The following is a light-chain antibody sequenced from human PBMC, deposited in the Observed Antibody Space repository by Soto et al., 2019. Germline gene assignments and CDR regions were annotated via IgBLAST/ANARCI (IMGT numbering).Light chain of an antibody. CDR3: QQYNSYWT. Sequence: DIQMTQSPCTLSASVGDRVTITCRASQSISIWLAWNQQNPVKAPKLLIYRVSSLETGVPSRFSGSGSGTEFTLTFSSLQPDDFATYYCQQYNSYWTLGQVTKVDIK. CDR1: QSISIW. J-gene: IGKJ1*01. V-gene: IGKV1-5*03. CDR2: RVS.